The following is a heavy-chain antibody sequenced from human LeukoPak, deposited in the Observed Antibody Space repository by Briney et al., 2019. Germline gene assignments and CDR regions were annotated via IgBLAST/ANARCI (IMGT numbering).Heavy chain of an antibody. CDR1: GFTVSSNY. CDR2: IYSGGST. D-gene: IGHD3-10*01. CDR3: ARGGSGSYYNSVYYYYGMDV. V-gene: IGHV3-53*04. Sequence: GGSLRLSRAASGFTVSSNYMSWVRQAPGKGLEWVSVIYSGGSTYYADSVKGRFTISRHNSKNTLYLQMNSLRAEDTAVYYCARGGSGSYYNSVYYYYGMDVWGQGTTVTVSS. J-gene: IGHJ6*02.